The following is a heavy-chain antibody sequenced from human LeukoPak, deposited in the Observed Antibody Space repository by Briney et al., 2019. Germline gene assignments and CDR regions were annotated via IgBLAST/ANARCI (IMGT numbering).Heavy chain of an antibody. V-gene: IGHV1-69*06. J-gene: IGHJ4*02. CDR2: IIPIFGTA. Sequence: SVKVSCKASGGTFSSYAISWVRQAPGQGLEWMGGIIPIFGTANYAQKFQGRVTITADKSTSTAYMELSSLRSEDTAVYYCARDGGLESIAAAGTLSDWGQGTLVTVSS. CDR3: ARDGGLESIAAAGTLSD. D-gene: IGHD6-13*01. CDR1: GGTFSSYA.